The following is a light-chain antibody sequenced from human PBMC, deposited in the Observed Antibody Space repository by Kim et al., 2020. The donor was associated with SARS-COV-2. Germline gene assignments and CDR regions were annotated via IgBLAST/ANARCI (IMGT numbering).Light chain of an antibody. Sequence: VLTQSPEFQSVTPKEKVTITCRASQNIGSALHWYQQKPNQSPKLLIKYASQSISGVPSRFSGSGFGTDFTLTINSLEAEDAATYYCHQSTGFYTFGQGTKLEI. CDR3: HQSTGFYT. V-gene: IGKV6-21*02. CDR1: QNIGSA. CDR2: YAS. J-gene: IGKJ2*01.